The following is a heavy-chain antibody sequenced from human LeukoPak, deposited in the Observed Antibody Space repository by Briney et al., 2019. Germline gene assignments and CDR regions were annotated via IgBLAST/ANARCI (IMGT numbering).Heavy chain of an antibody. CDR2: IHYSGTT. CDR3: ARDRSERYGFDI. V-gene: IGHV4-59*01. Sequence: SETLSHTCTVSGDSIRSCYWSWIRQPPGKGPEWIGYIHYSGTTNYNPSLKSRVTTSVDTSNNQFSLRLNSVTAADTAVYYCARDRSERYGFDIWGQGTMVTVSS. D-gene: IGHD1-1*01. J-gene: IGHJ3*02. CDR1: GDSIRSCY.